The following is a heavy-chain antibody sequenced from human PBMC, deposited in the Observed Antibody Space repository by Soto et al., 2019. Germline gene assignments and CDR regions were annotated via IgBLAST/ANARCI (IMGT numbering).Heavy chain of an antibody. CDR2: IYYSGST. Sequence: PSETLSLTCTVSGGSISSYYWSWIRQPPGKGLEWIGYIYYSGSTNYNPSLKSRVTISVDTSKNQFSLKLSSVTAADTAVYYCARVHRNYAYGMDVWGQGTTVTVSS. CDR3: ARVHRNYAYGMDV. J-gene: IGHJ6*02. CDR1: GGSISSYY. V-gene: IGHV4-59*01.